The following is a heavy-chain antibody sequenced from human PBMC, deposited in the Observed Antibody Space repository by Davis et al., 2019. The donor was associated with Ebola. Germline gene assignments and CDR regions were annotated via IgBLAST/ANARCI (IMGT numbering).Heavy chain of an antibody. Sequence: GESLKISCAASGFTFSSYAMSWVRQAPGKGLEWVSAISGSGGSTYYADSVKGRFTISRDNSKNTLYLQMNSLRAEDTAVYYCVSLRAIAARGVGAFDIWGQGTMVTVSS. D-gene: IGHD6-6*01. CDR1: GFTFSSYA. CDR3: VSLRAIAARGVGAFDI. V-gene: IGHV3-23*01. CDR2: ISGSGGST. J-gene: IGHJ3*02.